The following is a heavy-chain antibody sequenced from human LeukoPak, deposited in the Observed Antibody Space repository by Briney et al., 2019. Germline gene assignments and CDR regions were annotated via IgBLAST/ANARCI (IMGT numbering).Heavy chain of an antibody. J-gene: IGHJ3*02. CDR2: IKQDGSEK. D-gene: IGHD1-26*01. CDR3: AREDTSMYSGIQPAVAFDI. CDR1: GFTFSSYW. V-gene: IGHV3-7*01. Sequence: QSGGSLRLSCAASGFTFSSYWMSWVRQAPGKGLEWVANIKQDGSEKYYVDSVKGRFTISRDNAKNSLYLQMNSLRAEDTAVYYCAREDTSMYSGIQPAVAFDIWGQGTMVTVSS.